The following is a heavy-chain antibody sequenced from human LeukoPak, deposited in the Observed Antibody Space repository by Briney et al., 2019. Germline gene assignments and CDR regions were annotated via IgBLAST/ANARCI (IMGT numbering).Heavy chain of an antibody. V-gene: IGHV4-4*07. CDR2: IYTSVGT. J-gene: IGHJ6*02. D-gene: IGHD1-1*01. Sequence: SETLSLTCTVSVGSISSYYWTWVRQPAGKGLEWIGRIYTSVGTNYNPSLKSRVTMSVDTSENRFSLKLTSVTAADTAVYYCARAPSYNSARLDVWGQGTTVTVSS. CDR3: ARAPSYNSARLDV. CDR1: VGSISSYY.